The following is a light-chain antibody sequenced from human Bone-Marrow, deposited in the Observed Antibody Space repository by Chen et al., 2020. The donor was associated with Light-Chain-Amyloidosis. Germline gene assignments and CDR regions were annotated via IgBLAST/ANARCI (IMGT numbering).Light chain of an antibody. CDR3: QSADSSGTYEVI. J-gene: IGLJ2*01. CDR1: DLPKKS. CDR2: RDT. V-gene: IGLV3-25*03. Sequence: SYEPTPPPPVSASPGPTPRTTCSGDDLPKKSAYWNQQKPGQAPVLVIHRDTERPSGISGRFSGSSAGTTATLTISGVQAEDEADYHCQSADSSGTYEVIFGGGTKLTVL.